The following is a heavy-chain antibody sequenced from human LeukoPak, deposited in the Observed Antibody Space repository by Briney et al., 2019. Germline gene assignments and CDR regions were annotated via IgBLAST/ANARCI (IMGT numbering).Heavy chain of an antibody. CDR3: ARENYGDYQTDNWFDP. CDR2: IYYSGST. CDR1: GGSISSGDYY. D-gene: IGHD4-17*01. Sequence: SETLSLTCTVSGGSISSGDYYWSWIRQPPGKGLEWIGYIYYSGSTYYNPSLKSRVTMSVDTSKNQFSLKLSSVTAADTAVYYCARENYGDYQTDNWFDPWGQGTLVTVSS. J-gene: IGHJ5*02. V-gene: IGHV4-30-4*01.